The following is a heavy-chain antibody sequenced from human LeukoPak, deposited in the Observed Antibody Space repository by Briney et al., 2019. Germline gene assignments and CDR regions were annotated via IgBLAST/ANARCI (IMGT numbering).Heavy chain of an antibody. CDR3: ARDKTILTAGAFDI. V-gene: IGHV4-34*01. Sequence: SETLSLTRAVYGGSFSGYYWSWIRQPPGKGLEWIGEINHSGSTNYNPSLKSRVTISVDTSKNQFSLKLSSVTAADTAVYYCARDKTILTAGAFDIWGQGTMVTVSS. D-gene: IGHD1-7*01. CDR1: GGSFSGYY. J-gene: IGHJ3*02. CDR2: INHSGST.